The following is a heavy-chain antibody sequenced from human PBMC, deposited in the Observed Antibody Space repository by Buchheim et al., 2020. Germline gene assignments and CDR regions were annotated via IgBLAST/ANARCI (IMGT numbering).Heavy chain of an antibody. CDR1: GFTFSSYG. V-gene: IGHV3-33*01. D-gene: IGHD6-6*01. CDR3: TRGRKPRSYSSSQDY. CDR2: IWCDGSNK. Sequence: QVQLVESGGGVVQPGRSLRLSCAASGFTFSSYGMHWVRQAPGKGLEWVAVIWCDGSNKYYADSVKGRFTISRDNSKNTLYLKMNSLGAENTAEYCGTRGRKPRSYSSSQDYWGQGTL. J-gene: IGHJ4*02.